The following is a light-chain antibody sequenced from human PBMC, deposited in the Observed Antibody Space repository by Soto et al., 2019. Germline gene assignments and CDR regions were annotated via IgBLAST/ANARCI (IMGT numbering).Light chain of an antibody. CDR2: DVI. CDR1: SSDVGGYNL. J-gene: IGLJ2*01. CDR3: SSDTDTLPHVV. V-gene: IGLV2-14*03. Sequence: QSALTQPASVSASPGQSITISCTGSSSDVGGYNLVSCYHHHPGQAPKLMIYDVITRPSGVSNRLSGSKSGNTASLTISGLQAEAEADYYCSSDTDTLPHVVFGGGTK.